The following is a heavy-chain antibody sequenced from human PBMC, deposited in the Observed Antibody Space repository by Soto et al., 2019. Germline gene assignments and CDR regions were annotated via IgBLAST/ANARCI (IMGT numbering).Heavy chain of an antibody. Sequence: EVHLLEAGGGLVQPGGSLRLSCTASGFTFSSYAMTWVRQAPGKGLEGVSGITASGGRTYYADSVKGRFTISRDNSKSTLYLQMNSLRAEDTAVYYCAKDTRYGEYVRRFDSWGQVSLVTVSS. D-gene: IGHD4-17*01. CDR1: GFTFSSYA. V-gene: IGHV3-23*01. CDR2: ITASGGRT. CDR3: AKDTRYGEYVRRFDS. J-gene: IGHJ5*01.